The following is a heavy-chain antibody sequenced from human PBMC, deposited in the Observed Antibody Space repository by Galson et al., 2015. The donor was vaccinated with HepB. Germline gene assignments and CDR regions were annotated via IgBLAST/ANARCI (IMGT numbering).Heavy chain of an antibody. CDR2: ISSSSSTI. D-gene: IGHD3-10*01. CDR3: AIIWFGELYGMDV. J-gene: IGHJ6*02. Sequence: LRLSCAASGFTFSSYSMNWVRQAPGKGLEWVSYISSSSSTIYYADSVKGRFTISRDNAKNSLYLQMNSLRDEDTAVYYCAIIWFGELYGMDVWGQGTTVTVSS. V-gene: IGHV3-48*02. CDR1: GFTFSSYS.